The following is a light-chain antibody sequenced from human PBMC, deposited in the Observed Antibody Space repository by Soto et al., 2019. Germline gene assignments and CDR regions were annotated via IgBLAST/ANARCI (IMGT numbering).Light chain of an antibody. CDR2: RDG. CDR1: NIGGKN. Sequence: SYELTQPLSVSVALGQTARITCERDNIGGKNVHWYQQKPGQAPTLVIYRDGNRPSGIPERFSGSNSENTATLTITRAQAGDEADYHCQVWDSSSAVFGGGTQLTVL. V-gene: IGLV3-9*01. J-gene: IGLJ2*01. CDR3: QVWDSSSAV.